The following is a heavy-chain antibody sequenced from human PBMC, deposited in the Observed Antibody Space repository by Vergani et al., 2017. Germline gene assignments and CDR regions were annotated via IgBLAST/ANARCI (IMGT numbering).Heavy chain of an antibody. CDR1: GFTFCSYA. V-gene: IGHV3-64*01. CDR2: ISSNGGST. J-gene: IGHJ4*02. Sequence: EVQLVESGGGLVQPGGSLRLSCAASGFTFCSYAMHWVRQAPGKGLEYVSAISSNGGSTYYANSVKGRFTISRDNSKNTLYLQMGSLRAEDMAVYYCARVSRGLFDYWGQGTLVTVSS. D-gene: IGHD3-10*01. CDR3: ARVSRGLFDY.